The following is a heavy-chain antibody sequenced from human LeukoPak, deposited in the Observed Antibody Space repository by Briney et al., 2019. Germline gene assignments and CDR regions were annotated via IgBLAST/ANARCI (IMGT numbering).Heavy chain of an antibody. J-gene: IGHJ3*02. V-gene: IGHV1-18*01. CDR2: ISAYNGNT. CDR3: AIDLGITMVRGGEVYPGDAFDI. Sequence: ASVKVSCKASGYTFTSYGISWVRQAPGQGLEWMGWISAYNGNTNYAQKLQGRVTMTTDTSTSTAYMELRSLGSDDTAVYYCAIDLGITMVRGGEVYPGDAFDIWGQGTMVTVSS. D-gene: IGHD3-10*01. CDR1: GYTFTSYG.